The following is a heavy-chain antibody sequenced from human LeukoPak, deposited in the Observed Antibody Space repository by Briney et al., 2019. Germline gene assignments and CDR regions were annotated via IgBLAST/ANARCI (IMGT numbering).Heavy chain of an antibody. V-gene: IGHV4-59*01. CDR2: IYYSGST. CDR1: GGSISSYY. J-gene: IGHJ4*02. Sequence: SETLSLTCTVSGGSISSYYWSWIRQPPGKGLEWIGYIYYSGSTNYNPSLKSRVTISVDTSKNQFSLKLSSVTAADTAVYYCARGGWYSEYWGQGTLVTVSS. CDR3: ARGGWYSEY. D-gene: IGHD6-19*01.